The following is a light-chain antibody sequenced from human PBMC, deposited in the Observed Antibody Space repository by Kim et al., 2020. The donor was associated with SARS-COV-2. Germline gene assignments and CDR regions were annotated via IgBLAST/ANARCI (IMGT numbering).Light chain of an antibody. Sequence: QSCTIACTGSSRDIGSYSYVSWYQQHPGKAPKLMIYAVSNRPAGVSNRFSGSRSGNTASLTISGLQAEDEADYYCSSYTRSSTNYVFGTGTKVTVL. CDR1: SRDIGSYSY. CDR3: SSYTRSSTNYV. CDR2: AVS. V-gene: IGLV2-14*03. J-gene: IGLJ1*01.